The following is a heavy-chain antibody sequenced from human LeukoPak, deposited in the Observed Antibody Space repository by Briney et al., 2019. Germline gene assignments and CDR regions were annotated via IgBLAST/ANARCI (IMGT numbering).Heavy chain of an antibody. V-gene: IGHV1-24*01. Sequence: ASVKVSCKVSGYTLTELSMHWVRQAPGKGLEWMGGFDPEVGETICAQKFQGRVTMTEDTSTDTAYMELSSLRSEDTAVYYCATLGGYRGYGPVASDYWGQGTLVTVSS. J-gene: IGHJ4*02. CDR1: GYTLTELS. CDR3: ATLGGYRGYGPVASDY. CDR2: FDPEVGET. D-gene: IGHD5-12*01.